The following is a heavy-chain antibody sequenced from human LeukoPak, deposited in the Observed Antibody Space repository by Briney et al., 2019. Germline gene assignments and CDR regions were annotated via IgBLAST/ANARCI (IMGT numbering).Heavy chain of an antibody. CDR1: GGSISSYY. Sequence: SETLSLTCTVSGGSISSYYWSWIRQPPGKGLELIGYIYYSGSTNYNPSLKSRVTISVDTSKNQFSLKLSSVTAADTAVYYCARGQGQLDAFDIWGQGTMVTVSS. V-gene: IGHV4-59*01. CDR3: ARGQGQLDAFDI. D-gene: IGHD6-13*01. CDR2: IYYSGST. J-gene: IGHJ3*02.